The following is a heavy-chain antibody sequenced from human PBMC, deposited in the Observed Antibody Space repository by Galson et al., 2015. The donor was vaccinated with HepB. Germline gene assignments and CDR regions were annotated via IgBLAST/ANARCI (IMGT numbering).Heavy chain of an antibody. J-gene: IGHJ4*02. CDR3: TTDHYFLWCGELFNSKKYFDY. CDR2: IKSKTDGGRT. CDR1: GFTFSNAW. D-gene: IGHD3-10*01. Sequence: SLRLSCAASGFTFSNAWMRWVRQAPGKGLEWVGRIKSKTDGGRTDYAAHVKGRFTISRDDSKNTLYLQMNSLKTEDTGVYYCTTDHYFLWCGELFNSKKYFDYWGQGTLVTVSS. V-gene: IGHV3-15*01.